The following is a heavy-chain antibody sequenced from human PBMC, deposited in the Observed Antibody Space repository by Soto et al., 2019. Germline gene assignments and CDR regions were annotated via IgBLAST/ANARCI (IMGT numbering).Heavy chain of an antibody. CDR3: AREGAAGTKYLDY. D-gene: IGHD6-13*01. CDR1: GGSFSGYY. Sequence: SETLSLTCAVYGGSFSGYYWSWIRQPPGKGLEWIGEINHSGSTNCNPSLKSRVTISVDTSRNQFSLKLSSVTAADTAVYYCAREGAAGTKYLDYWGQGTLVPVSS. J-gene: IGHJ4*02. CDR2: INHSGST. V-gene: IGHV4-34*01.